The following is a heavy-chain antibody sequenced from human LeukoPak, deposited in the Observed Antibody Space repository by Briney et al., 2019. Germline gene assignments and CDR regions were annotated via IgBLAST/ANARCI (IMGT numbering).Heavy chain of an antibody. CDR1: GGSISSGGYS. D-gene: IGHD2-2*01. V-gene: IGHV4-30-2*01. J-gene: IGHJ5*02. CDR2: IYHSGST. Sequence: SETLSLTCAVSGGSISSGGYSWSWIRQPPGKGLEWIGYIYHSGSTYYNPSLKSRVTISVDRSKNKFSLKLSSVTAADTAVYYCARGPAHCSSTSCYLNWFDPWGQGTLVTVSS. CDR3: ARGPAHCSSTSCYLNWFDP.